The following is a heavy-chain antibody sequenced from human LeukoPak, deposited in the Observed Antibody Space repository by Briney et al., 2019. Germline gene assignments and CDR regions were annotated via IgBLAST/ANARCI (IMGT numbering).Heavy chain of an antibody. CDR1: GFTFSSNA. D-gene: IGHD2-21*02. Sequence: GGSLRLSCSASGFTFSSNAMSWVRQAPGKGLEWVSSISLRGADTNYADSVKGRFTISRDDSKNALYLQMSGLRAEDTAVYFCARRGCYGGNCYPCDYWGQGTLVTVSS. V-gene: IGHV3-23*01. CDR3: ARRGCYGGNCYPCDY. CDR2: ISLRGADT. J-gene: IGHJ4*02.